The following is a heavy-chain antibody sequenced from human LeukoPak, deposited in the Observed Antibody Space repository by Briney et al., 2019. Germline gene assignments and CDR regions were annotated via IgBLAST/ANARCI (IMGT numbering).Heavy chain of an antibody. CDR1: GYTLTELS. CDR3: ATNSYYYDSSGYSRVPL. CDR2: FDPEDGET. D-gene: IGHD3-22*01. J-gene: IGHJ4*02. Sequence: ASVKVSCKVSGYTLTELSMHWVRQAPGKGLEWMGGFDPEDGETIYAQRFQGRVTMTEDTSTDTAYMELSSLRSEDMAVYYCATNSYYYDSSGYSRVPLWGQGTLVTVSS. V-gene: IGHV1-24*01.